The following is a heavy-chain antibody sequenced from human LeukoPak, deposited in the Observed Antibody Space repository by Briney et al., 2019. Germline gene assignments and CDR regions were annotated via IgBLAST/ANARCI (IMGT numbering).Heavy chain of an antibody. CDR2: ISSSGSTI. V-gene: IGHV3-11*04. CDR3: ASWKMNYDFWSGPPI. Sequence: KTGGSLRLSCAASGFTFSDYYMGWIRQAPGKGLEWVSYISSSGSTIYYADSVKGRFTISRDNAKNSLYLQMNSLRAEDTAVYYCASWKMNYDFWSGPPIWGQGTMVTVSS. D-gene: IGHD3-3*01. CDR1: GFTFSDYY. J-gene: IGHJ3*02.